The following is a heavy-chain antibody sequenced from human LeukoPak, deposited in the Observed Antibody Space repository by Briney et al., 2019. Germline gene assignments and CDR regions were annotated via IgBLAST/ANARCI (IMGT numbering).Heavy chain of an antibody. J-gene: IGHJ3*02. CDR1: GGTFSSYA. CDR2: IIPIFGTA. D-gene: IGHD2-2*01. CDR3: ARSPPDIAVVPAAMRGAFDI. Sequence: SVKVSCKASGGTFSSYAISWVRQAPGQGLEWMGGIIPIFGTANYAQKFQGRVTITADESTSTAYMELSSLRSEDAAVYYCARSPPDIAVVPAAMRGAFDIWGQGTMVTVSS. V-gene: IGHV1-69*01.